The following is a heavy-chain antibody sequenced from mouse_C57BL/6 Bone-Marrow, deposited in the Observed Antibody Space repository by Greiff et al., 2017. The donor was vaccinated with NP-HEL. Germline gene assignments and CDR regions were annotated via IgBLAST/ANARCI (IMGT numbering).Heavy chain of an antibody. V-gene: IGHV1-69*01. CDR1: GFTFTSYW. CDR2: IDPSDSYN. D-gene: IGHD2-1*01. CDR3: AREDLLFAWYFDV. J-gene: IGHJ1*03. Sequence: VQLLQPGADLVMPGPSLKLSCTASGFTFTSYWMHWVHQTPGQGLEWIGEIDPSDSYNNYNQKFSGKSTLTVDKASSTAYLQLSRLTSEDTTVYYCAREDLLFAWYFDVWGTGTTVTVSS.